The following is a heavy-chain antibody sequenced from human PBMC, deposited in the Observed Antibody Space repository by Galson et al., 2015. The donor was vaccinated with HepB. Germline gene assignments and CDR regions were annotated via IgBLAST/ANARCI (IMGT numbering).Heavy chain of an antibody. J-gene: IGHJ5*02. V-gene: IGHV3-11*01. CDR2: ISDSGGTI. CDR1: GYTFSDYF. Sequence: SLRLSCAASGYTFSDYFMSWIRQAPGKGLEWISYISDSGGTIYYADSVKGRFTISRDNAKNSVYLQMNILRAEDTAVYYCARGFRSGYSNWFDPWGQGTLVTVSS. D-gene: IGHD3-3*01. CDR3: ARGFRSGYSNWFDP.